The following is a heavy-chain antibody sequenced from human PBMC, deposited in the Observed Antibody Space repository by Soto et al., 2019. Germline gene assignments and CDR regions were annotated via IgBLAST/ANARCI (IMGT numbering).Heavy chain of an antibody. D-gene: IGHD3-10*01. V-gene: IGHV1-8*01. CDR2: MNPNSGNT. CDR3: ARKLRWFGELKLDP. J-gene: IGHJ5*02. Sequence: QVQLVQSVAEVKKPGASVKVSCKASGYTFTSYDINWVRQATGQGLEWMGWMNPNSGNTGYAQKFQGRVTMTRNTSISTAYMELSSLRSEDTAVYYCARKLRWFGELKLDPWGQGTLVTVSS. CDR1: GYTFTSYD.